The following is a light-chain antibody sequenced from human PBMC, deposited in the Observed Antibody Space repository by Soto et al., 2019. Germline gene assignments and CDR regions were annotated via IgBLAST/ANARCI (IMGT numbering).Light chain of an antibody. CDR2: AAS. CDR3: QQLNSYPHFT. J-gene: IGKJ3*01. Sequence: DIQLTQSPPFLSASVGDRVTITCRASQGINSYLAWYQQKPGKAPKLLIYAASTLQSGVPSRFSGSGSGTEVTLAIGCLQPEDVATYYFQQLNSYPHFTVGPGTNVAIE. V-gene: IGKV1-9*01. CDR1: QGINSY.